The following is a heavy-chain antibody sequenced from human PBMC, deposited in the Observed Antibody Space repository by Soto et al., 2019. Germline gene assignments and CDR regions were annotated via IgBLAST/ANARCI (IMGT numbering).Heavy chain of an antibody. D-gene: IGHD6-19*01. Sequence: PGGSLRLSCAASGFTFSSYAMHWVRQAPGKGLEWVAVISYDGSNKYYADSVKGRFTISRDNSKNTLYLQMNSLRAEDTAVYYCARAFEYSSGWYWHFDLWGRGTLVTVSS. CDR2: ISYDGSNK. CDR3: ARAFEYSSGWYWHFDL. CDR1: GFTFSSYA. J-gene: IGHJ2*01. V-gene: IGHV3-30-3*01.